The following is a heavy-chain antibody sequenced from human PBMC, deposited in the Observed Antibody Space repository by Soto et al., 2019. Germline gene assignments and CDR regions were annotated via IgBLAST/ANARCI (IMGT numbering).Heavy chain of an antibody. D-gene: IGHD2-21*02. Sequence: ASVKVSCTASGYTFPSYAMHWVRQAPGQRLEWMGWINAGNGNTKYSQKFQGRVTITRDTSASTAYMELSSLRSEDTAVHYCASAWVVVTAPEYWGQGTLVPVSS. J-gene: IGHJ4*02. V-gene: IGHV1-3*01. CDR3: ASAWVVVTAPEY. CDR1: GYTFPSYA. CDR2: INAGNGNT.